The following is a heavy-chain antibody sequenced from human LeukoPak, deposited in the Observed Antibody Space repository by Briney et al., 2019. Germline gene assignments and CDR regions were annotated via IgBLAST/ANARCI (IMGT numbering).Heavy chain of an antibody. V-gene: IGHV3-30-3*01. D-gene: IGHD3-22*01. Sequence: GGSLRLSCAASGFTFSSYAMHWVRQAPGKGLEWVAVISYDGSNKYYADSVKGRFTISRDNSKNTLYLQMNSLRAEDTAVYYCARDGMNYYDSSGYIYWGQGTLVTVSS. CDR3: ARDGMNYYDSSGYIY. CDR1: GFTFSSYA. CDR2: ISYDGSNK. J-gene: IGHJ4*02.